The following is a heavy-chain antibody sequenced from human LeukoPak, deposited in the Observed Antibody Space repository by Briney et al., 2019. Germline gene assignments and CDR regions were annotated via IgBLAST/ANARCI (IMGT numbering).Heavy chain of an antibody. CDR3: ARAAWDIRYFDWLLYP. CDR2: IYYSGST. V-gene: IGHV4-59*01. J-gene: IGHJ5*02. D-gene: IGHD3-9*01. Sequence: SETLSLTXTVSGGSISSYYWSWIRQPPGKGLEWIGYIYYSGSTNYNPSLKSRVTISVDTSKNRFSLKLSSVTAADTAVYYCARAAWDIRYFDWLLYPWGQGTLVTVSS. CDR1: GGSISSYY.